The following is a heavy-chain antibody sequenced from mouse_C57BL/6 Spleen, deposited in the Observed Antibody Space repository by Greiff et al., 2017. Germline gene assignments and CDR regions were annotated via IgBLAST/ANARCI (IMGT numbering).Heavy chain of an antibody. Sequence: VQLQQSGPGLVAPSQSLSITCTVSGFSLTSYGVDWVRQPPGKGLEWLGVIWGGGSTNYNSALMSRLSISKDNSKSQVFLKMNSLQPDDTAMNCWAKLPGYGGSYGYLEVWGTGTTVTFPS. J-gene: IGHJ1*03. CDR2: IWGGGST. V-gene: IGHV2-9*01. D-gene: IGHD3-1*01. CDR3: AKLPGYGGSYGYLEV. CDR1: GFSLTSYG.